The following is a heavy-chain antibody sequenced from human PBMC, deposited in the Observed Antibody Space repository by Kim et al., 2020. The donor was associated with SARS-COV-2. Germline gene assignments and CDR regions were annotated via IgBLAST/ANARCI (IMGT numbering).Heavy chain of an antibody. Sequence: VKGRFTISRDDSKNTLYLQMNSLKTEDTAVYYCTTDLLYSSGLAYYYGMDVWGQGTTVTVSS. V-gene: IGHV3-15*01. D-gene: IGHD6-19*01. J-gene: IGHJ6*02. CDR3: TTDLLYSSGLAYYYGMDV.